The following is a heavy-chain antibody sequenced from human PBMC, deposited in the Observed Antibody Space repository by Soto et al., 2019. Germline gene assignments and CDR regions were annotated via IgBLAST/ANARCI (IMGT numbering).Heavy chain of an antibody. J-gene: IGHJ2*01. V-gene: IGHV3-53*02. CDR1: GLSASSNY. D-gene: IGHD5-18*01. CDR3: ATGIKAVVRSWYFDL. CDR2: IYSSGNI. Sequence: EVQLVETGGDLIQPGGSLRLSCAASGLSASSNYMSWVRQAPGGGLEWVSVIYSSGNIYYRDSVKGRFTISRDNPKNTLYLQMNSLRDEDTAVYYCATGIKAVVRSWYFDLWGRGTLVTVSS.